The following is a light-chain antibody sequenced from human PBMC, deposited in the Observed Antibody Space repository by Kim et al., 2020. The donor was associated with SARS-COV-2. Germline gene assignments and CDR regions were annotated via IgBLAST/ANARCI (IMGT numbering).Light chain of an antibody. J-gene: IGKJ1*01. Sequence: ASGGDRVTITYRASQDISRYLNWYQQKPGKAPKLLIYTASSLQSGVPSRFTGSGSETDFTLTISSLQPEDFATYYCQQTYSDSRTFGQGTKVDIK. CDR3: QQTYSDSRT. CDR2: TAS. CDR1: QDISRY. V-gene: IGKV1-39*01.